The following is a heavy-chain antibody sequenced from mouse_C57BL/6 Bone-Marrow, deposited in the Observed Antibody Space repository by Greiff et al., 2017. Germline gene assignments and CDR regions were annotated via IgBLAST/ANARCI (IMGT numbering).Heavy chain of an antibody. CDR1: GFTFSSYT. CDR2: IRGGGGNT. D-gene: IGHD1-1*01. V-gene: IGHV5-9*01. CDR3: ASPYGSSLYAMDY. J-gene: IGHJ4*01. Sequence: VQRVESGGGLVKPGGSLKLSCAASGFTFSSYTMSWVRQTTETRLEWVATIRGGGGNTYYPDSVKGRFTISRDTAKNTLYLQMSSLRSEDTALYYCASPYGSSLYAMDYWGQGTSVTVAS.